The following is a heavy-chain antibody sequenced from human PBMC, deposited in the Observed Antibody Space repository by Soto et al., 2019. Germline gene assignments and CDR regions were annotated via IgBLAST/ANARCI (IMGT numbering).Heavy chain of an antibody. Sequence: EVQLVESGGGLVQPGRSLRLSCAASGFTFDDYATHWVRQAPGKGLEWVSGISWNSGSIGYADSVKGRFTISRDNAKNSLYLQMNSLRAEDTALYYCAKDSVPYSSGWALFDYWGQGTLVTVSS. D-gene: IGHD6-19*01. CDR1: GFTFDDYA. CDR2: ISWNSGSI. V-gene: IGHV3-9*01. J-gene: IGHJ4*02. CDR3: AKDSVPYSSGWALFDY.